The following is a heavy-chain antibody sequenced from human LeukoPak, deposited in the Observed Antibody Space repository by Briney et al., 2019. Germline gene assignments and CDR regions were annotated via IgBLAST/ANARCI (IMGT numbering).Heavy chain of an antibody. Sequence: GRSLRLSCSASGFTISNFAMHWVRQAPGKGLEWVAVISYDGSNKHYADSVKGRFTISRDNCKNTLFLQMNCLRVEDTLVYYCYRGSVAVAGPFEYWGQGTLGTVSS. J-gene: IGHJ4*02. D-gene: IGHD6-19*01. CDR3: YRGSVAVAGPFEY. CDR1: GFTISNFA. CDR2: ISYDGSNK. V-gene: IGHV3-30-3*01.